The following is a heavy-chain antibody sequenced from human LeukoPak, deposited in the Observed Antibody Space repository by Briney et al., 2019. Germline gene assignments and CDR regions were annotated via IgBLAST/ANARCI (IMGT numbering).Heavy chain of an antibody. CDR1: GGSISSHY. V-gene: IGHV4-59*11. CDR3: ARETRGYWFDY. Sequence: SETLSLTCTVSGGSISSHYWSWIRQPPGKGLEWIGHIYYSGSTNYNPSLKSRVTISVDTSKNQFSLKLSSVTAADTAVYYCARETRGYWFDYWGQGTLVTVSS. D-gene: IGHD3-22*01. CDR2: IYYSGST. J-gene: IGHJ4*02.